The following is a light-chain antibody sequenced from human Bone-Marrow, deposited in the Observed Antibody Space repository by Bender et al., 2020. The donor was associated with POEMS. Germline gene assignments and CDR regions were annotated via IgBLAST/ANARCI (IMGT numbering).Light chain of an antibody. CDR2: EDS. Sequence: SYEMTQPPSVSVSPGQTARITCSGDALAIKHAYWYQQKSGQAPVVVIYEDSERPSGIPERFSGSSSGTTVTLTISGAQVEDEADYYCYSAAENNGVFGGGTKLTVL. V-gene: IGLV3-27*01. J-gene: IGLJ3*02. CDR3: YSAAENNGV. CDR1: ALAIKH.